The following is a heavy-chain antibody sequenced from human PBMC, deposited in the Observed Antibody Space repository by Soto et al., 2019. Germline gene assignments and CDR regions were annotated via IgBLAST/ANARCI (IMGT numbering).Heavy chain of an antibody. Sequence: SVKVSCKAIGYSFTSHYMHWVRQAPGQGLEWMGGIIPIFGTANYAQKFQGRVTITADESTSTAYMELSSLRSEDTAVYYCARAGYNYGGNLDYWGQGTLVTVSS. D-gene: IGHD1-1*01. CDR3: ARAGYNYGGNLDY. V-gene: IGHV1-69*13. J-gene: IGHJ4*02. CDR1: GYSFTSHY. CDR2: IIPIFGTA.